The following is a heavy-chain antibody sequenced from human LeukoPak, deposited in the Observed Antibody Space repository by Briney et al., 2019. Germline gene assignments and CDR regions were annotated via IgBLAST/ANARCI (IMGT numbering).Heavy chain of an antibody. CDR3: AGGFGSYSPDY. Sequence: GGSLRLSCAASGFXFSTFELNWVRQAPGKGLEWVSYISSSGTTVFYADSVKGRFTISRDNAKSALYLQMNSLRAEDTAVYYCAGGFGSYSPDYWGQGTLVTVSS. CDR1: GFXFSTFE. V-gene: IGHV3-48*03. D-gene: IGHD3-10*01. CDR2: ISSSGTTV. J-gene: IGHJ4*02.